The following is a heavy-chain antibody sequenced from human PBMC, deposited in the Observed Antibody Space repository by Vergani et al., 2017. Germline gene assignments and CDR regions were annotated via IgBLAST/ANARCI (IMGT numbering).Heavy chain of an antibody. V-gene: IGHV3-11*06. D-gene: IGHD3-10*01. CDR1: GFTFSDYY. Sequence: QVQLVESGGGLVKPGGSLRLSCAASGFTFSDYYMSWIRQAPGKGLEWVSSISSSSSYIYYADSVKGRFTISSDNAKNSLYLQMNSLRAEDTAVYYCANYYGSGSALVDYYMDVWGKGTTVTVSS. CDR2: ISSSSSYI. J-gene: IGHJ6*03. CDR3: ANYYGSGSALVDYYMDV.